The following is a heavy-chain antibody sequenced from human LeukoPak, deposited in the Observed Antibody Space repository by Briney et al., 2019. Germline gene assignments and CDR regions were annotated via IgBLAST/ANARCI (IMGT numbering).Heavy chain of an antibody. V-gene: IGHV5-51*01. CDR1: GYSFTSYW. D-gene: IGHD3-22*01. Sequence: GESLKISCKGSGYSFTSYWIGWVRQMPGKGLEWMGIIYPGDSDTRYSPSFQGQVTISADQSISTAYLQWSSLKASDTAMYYCASAYYYDSSGYSSLYFDYWGQGTLVTVSS. CDR2: IYPGDSDT. J-gene: IGHJ4*02. CDR3: ASAYYYDSSGYSSLYFDY.